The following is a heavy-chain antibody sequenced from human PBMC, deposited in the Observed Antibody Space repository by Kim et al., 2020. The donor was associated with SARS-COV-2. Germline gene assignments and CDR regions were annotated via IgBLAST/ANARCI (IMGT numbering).Heavy chain of an antibody. CDR2: IYYSGST. Sequence: SETLSLTCTVSGGSISSSSYYWGWIRQPPGKGLEWIGSIYYSGSTYYNPSLKSRVTISVDTSKNQFSLKLSSVTAADTAVYYCARYYYGSGSYYYYYGMDVWGQGTTVTVSS. V-gene: IGHV4-39*01. J-gene: IGHJ6*02. CDR3: ARYYYGSGSYYYYYGMDV. D-gene: IGHD3-10*01. CDR1: GGSISSSSYY.